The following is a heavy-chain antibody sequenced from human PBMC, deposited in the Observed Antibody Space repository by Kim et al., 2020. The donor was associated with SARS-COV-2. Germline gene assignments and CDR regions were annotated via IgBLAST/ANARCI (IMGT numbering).Heavy chain of an antibody. J-gene: IGHJ4*01. D-gene: IGHD2-15*01. Sequence: GGSLRLSCAASGFTFSSYALSWVRQAPGKGLEWVSDLNGRGDSTYYADSVRGRFIISRDNSRNTLWLQMDTLRAEDTAVYYCAKGGARTACYSRFDNWG. CDR3: AKGGARTACYSRFDN. CDR2: LNGRGDST. V-gene: IGHV3-23*01. CDR1: GFTFSSYA.